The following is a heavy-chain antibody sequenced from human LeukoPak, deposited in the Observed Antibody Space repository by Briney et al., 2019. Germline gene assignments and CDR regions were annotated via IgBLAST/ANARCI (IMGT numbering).Heavy chain of an antibody. CDR1: GGSISSYY. CDR2: IYYSGST. V-gene: IGHV4-59*01. D-gene: IGHD3-16*01. CDR3: ARDLDYYVSAGLGY. J-gene: IGHJ4*02. Sequence: PSETLSLTCTASGGSISSYYWSWIRQPPGKGLEWIGYIYYSGSTNYNPSLKSRVTISVDTSKNQFSLKLSSVTAADTAVYYCARDLDYYVSAGLGYWGQGTLVTVSS.